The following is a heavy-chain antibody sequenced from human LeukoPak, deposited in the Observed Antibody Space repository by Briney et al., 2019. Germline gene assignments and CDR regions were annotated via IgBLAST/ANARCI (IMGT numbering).Heavy chain of an antibody. CDR3: ASLRITMVRGVIFGYYFDY. D-gene: IGHD3-10*01. CDR2: IYSGGST. J-gene: IGHJ4*02. CDR1: GFTVSSNY. Sequence: GGSLRLSCAASGFTVSSNYMSWVRQAPGKGLEWVSVIYSGGSTYYADSVKGRFTISRDNSKNTLYLQMNSLRAEDTAVYYCASLRITMVRGVIFGYYFDYWGQGTLVTVSS. V-gene: IGHV3-53*01.